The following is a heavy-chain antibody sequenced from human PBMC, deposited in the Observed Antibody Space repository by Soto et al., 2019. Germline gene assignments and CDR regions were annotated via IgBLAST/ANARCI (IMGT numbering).Heavy chain of an antibody. CDR1: GGTFSSFA. D-gene: IGHD4-4*01. CDR3: ARSDYCNLDDYYYYGMDV. Sequence: QVQLVQSGAEVKKPGSSVKVSCKASGGTFSSFAINWVRQAPGQGLEWMGTIIPIFGPTKYALKFHDRVTITADKSTGTASLELSSLRAEDTAVYYCARSDYCNLDDYYYYGMDVWGQGTTVIVSS. CDR2: IIPIFGPT. V-gene: IGHV1-69*06. J-gene: IGHJ6*02.